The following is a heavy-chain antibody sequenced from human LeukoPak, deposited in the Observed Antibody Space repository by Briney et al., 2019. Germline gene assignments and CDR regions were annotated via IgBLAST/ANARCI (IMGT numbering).Heavy chain of an antibody. CDR1: GYTFTGYY. D-gene: IGHD3-22*01. CDR3: ARGGRDYYDSPYCFDY. J-gene: IGHJ4*02. V-gene: IGHV1-2*02. CDR2: INPNSGGT. Sequence: ASVKVSCKASGYTFTGYYMHWVRQAPGQGLEWMGWINPNSGGTNYALKFQGRVTMTRDTSISTAYMELSRLRSDDTAVYYCARGGRDYYDSPYCFDYWGQGTLVTVSS.